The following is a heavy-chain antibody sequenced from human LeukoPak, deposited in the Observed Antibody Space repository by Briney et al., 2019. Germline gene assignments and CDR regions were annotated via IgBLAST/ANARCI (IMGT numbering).Heavy chain of an antibody. D-gene: IGHD5/OR15-5a*01. CDR3: ARDVYGPYYFDY. V-gene: IGHV1-2*02. J-gene: IGHJ4*02. Sequence: ASVKVSCKASGYTFAGYYMHWVRQAPGQGLEWMGWINPNSGGTNYAQKFQGRVTMTWDTSISTAYMELSRLIYDDTAVYYCARDVYGPYYFDYWGQGTLVTVSS. CDR2: INPNSGGT. CDR1: GYTFAGYY.